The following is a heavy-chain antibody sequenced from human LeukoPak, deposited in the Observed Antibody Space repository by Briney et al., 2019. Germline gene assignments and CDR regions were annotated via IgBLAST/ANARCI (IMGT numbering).Heavy chain of an antibody. D-gene: IGHD6-13*01. CDR2: ISSSSTYT. J-gene: IGHJ4*02. CDR3: AREITAAGNYFDY. V-gene: IGHV3-11*06. Sequence: GGSLILSCSASGFTFSDYYMSWIRPAPGRGLEWVSHISSSSTYTNYADSVKGRFTISRGNAQNSLYLQMKSLRAEDTALYYCAREITAAGNYFDYWGQGTLVTVSS. CDR1: GFTFSDYY.